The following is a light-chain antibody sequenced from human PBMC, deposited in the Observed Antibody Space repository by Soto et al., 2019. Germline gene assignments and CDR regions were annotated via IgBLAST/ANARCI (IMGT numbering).Light chain of an antibody. CDR2: DAS. CDR3: HQYDNWPGA. CDR1: QGISSA. V-gene: IGKV1D-13*01. J-gene: IGKJ1*01. Sequence: IQMTQSPSSVSASVGDRVTITCRASQGISSALAWYQQKPGKAPKLLIYDASSLESGVPSRFSGSGSGTDFTLTISSLQSEDFAIYYCHQYDNWPGAFGQGTKVDIK.